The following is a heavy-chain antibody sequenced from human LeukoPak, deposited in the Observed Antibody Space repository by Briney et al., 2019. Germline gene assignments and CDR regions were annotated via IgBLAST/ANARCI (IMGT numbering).Heavy chain of an antibody. CDR2: MNPNSGNT. Sequence: EASVKVSCKASGYTFTSYDINWVRQATGQGLEWMGWMNPNSGNTGYAQKFQGRVTMTRNTSISTAYMELSSLRSEDTAVYYCARVARIAAAGTRNWFDPWGQGTLVTVSS. CDR3: ARVARIAAAGTRNWFDP. CDR1: GYTFTSYD. V-gene: IGHV1-8*01. J-gene: IGHJ5*02. D-gene: IGHD6-13*01.